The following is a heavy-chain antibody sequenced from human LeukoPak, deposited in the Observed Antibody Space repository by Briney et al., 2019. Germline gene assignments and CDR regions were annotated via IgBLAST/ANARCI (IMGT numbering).Heavy chain of an antibody. D-gene: IGHD5-12*01. CDR3: AKDGGYDWWDAFDI. Sequence: GGSLRLSCAASGFTFSSYGMHWVRQAPGKGLEWVAFIRYDGSNKYYADSVKGRFIISRDNSKNTLYLQMNSLRAEDTAVYYCAKDGGYDWWDAFDIWGQGTMVTVSS. CDR2: IRYDGSNK. CDR1: GFTFSSYG. V-gene: IGHV3-30*02. J-gene: IGHJ3*02.